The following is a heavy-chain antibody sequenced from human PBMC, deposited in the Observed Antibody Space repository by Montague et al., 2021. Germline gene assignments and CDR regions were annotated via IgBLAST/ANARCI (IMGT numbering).Heavy chain of an antibody. CDR2: ISHTGST. V-gene: IGHV4-34*01. CDR1: GGSLSGYI. CDR3: TRGSIENSHGLGMDYYYDMDV. Sequence: SETLSLTCAVYGGSLSGYIWNWIRQPPGRDLEWIGQISHTGSTSYNPSLKSRVTISVDTSKDQVSLRLSSVTAADTAVYYCTRGSIENSHGLGMDYYYDMDVWGQGTTVTVSS. D-gene: IGHD5-18*01. J-gene: IGHJ6*02.